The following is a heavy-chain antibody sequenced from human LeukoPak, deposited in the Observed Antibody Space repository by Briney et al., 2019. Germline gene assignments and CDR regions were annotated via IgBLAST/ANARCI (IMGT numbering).Heavy chain of an antibody. CDR1: GFTFDDYA. CDR3: AKDSGDFAIDY. D-gene: IGHD2-21*02. CDR2: ISGDGGST. J-gene: IGHJ4*02. Sequence: GGSLRLSCAASGFTFDDYAMXWVRXAPGKXLEWVSLISGDGGSTYYADSVKGRFTISRDNSKTSLYLQMNSLRTEDTALYYCAKDSGDFAIDYWGQGTLVTVSS. V-gene: IGHV3-43*02.